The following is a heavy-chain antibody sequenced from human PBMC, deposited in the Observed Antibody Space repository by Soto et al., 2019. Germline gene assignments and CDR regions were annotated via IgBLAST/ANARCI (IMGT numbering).Heavy chain of an antibody. J-gene: IGHJ6*02. CDR3: ARGHCSGGSCYSHYYYYGMDV. Sequence: GASVKVSCKASGYTFTGCYMHWVRQAPGQGLEWMGWINPNSGGTNYAQKFQGRVTMTRDTSISTAYMELSRLRSDDTAVYYCARGHCSGGSCYSHYYYYGMDVWSQGTTVTVSS. CDR1: GYTFTGCY. D-gene: IGHD2-15*01. V-gene: IGHV1-2*02. CDR2: INPNSGGT.